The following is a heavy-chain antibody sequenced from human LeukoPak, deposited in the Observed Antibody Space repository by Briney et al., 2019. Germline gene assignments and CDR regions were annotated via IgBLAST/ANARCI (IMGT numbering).Heavy chain of an antibody. CDR2: IKQDGSEK. D-gene: IGHD6-19*01. J-gene: IGHJ4*02. CDR3: ARAWAVAGDPIDY. CDR1: GFTFNNYA. V-gene: IGHV3-7*01. Sequence: GGSLRLSCVASGFTFNNYAMSWVRQAPGKGLEWVANIKQDGSEKYYVDSVKGRFTISRDNAKNSLYLQMNSLRAEDTAVYYCARAWAVAGDPIDYWGQGTLVTVSS.